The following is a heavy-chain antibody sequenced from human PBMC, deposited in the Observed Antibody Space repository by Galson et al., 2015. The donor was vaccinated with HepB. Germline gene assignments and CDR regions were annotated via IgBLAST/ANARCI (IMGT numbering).Heavy chain of an antibody. V-gene: IGHV3-30*04. CDR2: ISYDGDNK. J-gene: IGHJ5*02. CDR1: GLTLSNYA. Sequence: SLRLSCAVSGLTLSNYAMHWVRQAPGKGLEWVTVISYDGDNKYYADSVKGRFTISRDNFKNTVYLYMNSPTTEDTAIYYCARGSHLGGGVRGVIFGPWGQGTLVTVPS. D-gene: IGHD3-10*01. CDR3: ARGSHLGGGVRGVIFGP.